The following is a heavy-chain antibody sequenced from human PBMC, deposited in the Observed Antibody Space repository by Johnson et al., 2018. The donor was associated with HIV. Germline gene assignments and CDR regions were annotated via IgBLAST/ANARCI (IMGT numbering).Heavy chain of an antibody. Sequence: VQLVESGGGLIQPGGSLRLSCAASGFTVSSNYMSWVRQAPGKGLEWVSVISGSGGSTYYADSVKGRFTISRDNSKNTLYLQMNSLRAEDTAVYYCAKDDRELDAFDIWGKGTMVTVSS. CDR2: ISGSGGST. CDR1: GFTVSSNY. CDR3: AKDDRELDAFDI. D-gene: IGHD1-26*01. J-gene: IGHJ3*02. V-gene: IGHV3-53*01.